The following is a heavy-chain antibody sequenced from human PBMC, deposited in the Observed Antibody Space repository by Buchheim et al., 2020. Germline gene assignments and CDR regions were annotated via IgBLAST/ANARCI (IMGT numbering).Heavy chain of an antibody. Sequence: QVQLQESGPGLVRPSQTLSFTCSVSGGSIGSGGYYWSWVRQHPGKALEWIGYIYHSGNTYYNPSLESRVTISVDTSERQFSLNLRSVTAADTAVYYCVRVRWVAGGQYRWFDPWGQGTL. D-gene: IGHD2-15*01. CDR1: GGSIGSGGYY. CDR2: IYHSGNT. CDR3: VRVRWVAGGQYRWFDP. V-gene: IGHV4-31*03. J-gene: IGHJ5*02.